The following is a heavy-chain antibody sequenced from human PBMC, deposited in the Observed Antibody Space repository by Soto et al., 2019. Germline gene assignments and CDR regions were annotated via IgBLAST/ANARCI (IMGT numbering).Heavy chain of an antibody. D-gene: IGHD6-19*01. CDR3: AARGGSGWYDYGMDV. CDR1: GFSFTSSA. CDR2: IVVGSGNT. J-gene: IGHJ6*02. V-gene: IGHV1-58*01. Sequence: SVKGSCKASGFSFTSSAVQWGRQARGQRLEWIGWIVVGSGNTNYAQKFQERVTITRDMSTSTAYMELSSLRSEDTAVYYCAARGGSGWYDYGMDVWGQGTTVTVSS.